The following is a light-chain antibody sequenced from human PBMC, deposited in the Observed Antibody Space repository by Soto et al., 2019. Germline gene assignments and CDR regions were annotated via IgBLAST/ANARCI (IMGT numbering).Light chain of an antibody. J-gene: IGKJ2*01. CDR1: QXXXXX. CDR2: DAS. V-gene: IGKV1-33*01. CDR3: QQYDHPPYT. Sequence: DIQMTQSPXXXXAAXXXXXXXXXXAXQXXXXXLXWYQQKPGKAPKLLIYDASNLERGVPSRFSGSGSGTDFSLTVDSLQPEDTATYYCQQYDHPPYTFGQGTKLEIK.